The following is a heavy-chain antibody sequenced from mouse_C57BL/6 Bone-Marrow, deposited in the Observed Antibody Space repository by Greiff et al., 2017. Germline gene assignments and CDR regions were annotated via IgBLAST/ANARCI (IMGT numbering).Heavy chain of an antibody. V-gene: IGHV1-81*01. CDR1: GYTFSSYG. CDR2: IYPRSGKT. Sequence: QVHVKQSGAELARPGASVKLSCKASGYTFSSYGISWVKQRTGQGLEWIGEIYPRSGKTYYNEKFKGKATLTADKSSSTAYMELRSLTSEDSAVYFCAITTVVAFSKYFDYWGQGTTLTVSS. D-gene: IGHD1-1*01. CDR3: AITTVVAFSKYFDY. J-gene: IGHJ2*01.